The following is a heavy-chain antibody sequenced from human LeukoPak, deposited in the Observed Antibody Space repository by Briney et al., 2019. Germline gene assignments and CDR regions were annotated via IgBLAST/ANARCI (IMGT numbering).Heavy chain of an antibody. J-gene: IGHJ4*02. CDR3: ARVSGTTGIYYFDY. V-gene: IGHV4-38-2*02. CDR1: GYSISSGYY. CDR2: IYHSGST. Sequence: SETLSLTCTVSGYSISSGYYWGWIRPPPGKGLEWIGSIYHSGSTYYNPSLKSRVTISVDTSKNQFSLKLSSVTAADTAVYYCARVSGTTGIYYFDYWGQGTLVTVSS. D-gene: IGHD1-1*01.